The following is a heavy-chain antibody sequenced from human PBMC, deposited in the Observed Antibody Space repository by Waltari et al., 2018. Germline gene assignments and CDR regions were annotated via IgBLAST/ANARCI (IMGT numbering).Heavy chain of an antibody. Sequence: QVQLVQSGAEVKKPGASVKVSCKVSGYTLTELSMHWVRPAPGKGLEWMGGFEPEDGETIYAQKFQGRVTMTEDTSTDTAYMELSSLRSEDTAVYYCATHALAYCGGDCIPRGYGMDVWGQGTTVTVSS. CDR3: ATHALAYCGGDCIPRGYGMDV. CDR1: GYTLTELS. CDR2: FEPEDGET. V-gene: IGHV1-24*01. D-gene: IGHD2-21*02. J-gene: IGHJ6*02.